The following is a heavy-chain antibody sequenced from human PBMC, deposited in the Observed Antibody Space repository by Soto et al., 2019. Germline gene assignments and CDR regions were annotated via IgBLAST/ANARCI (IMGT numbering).Heavy chain of an antibody. V-gene: IGHV1-46*01. D-gene: IGHD3-3*01. CDR1: GYTFTSYY. CDR3: ARGYESYYDFWSGYFYSKTSYGMDV. Sequence: ASVKVSCKASGYTFTSYYMHWVRQAPGQGLEWMGIINPSGGSTSYAQKFQGRVTMTRDTSTSTVYMELSSLRSEDTAVYYCARGYESYYDFWSGYFYSKTSYGMDVWGQGTTVTVSS. J-gene: IGHJ6*02. CDR2: INPSGGST.